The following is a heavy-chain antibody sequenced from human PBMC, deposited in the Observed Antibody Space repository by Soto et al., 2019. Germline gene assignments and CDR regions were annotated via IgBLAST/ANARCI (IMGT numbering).Heavy chain of an antibody. D-gene: IGHD2-15*01. V-gene: IGHV4-31*03. CDR1: GDSISSGGYY. CDR2: IYYSGST. CDR3: ARVVVAATAPALDY. Sequence: PSETLSLTCTVAGDSISSGGYYWSWIRQHPGKGLEWIGYIYYSGSTYYNPSLKSRVTISVDTSKNQFSLKLSSVTAADTAVYYCARVVVAATAPALDYWGQGTLVTVSS. J-gene: IGHJ4*02.